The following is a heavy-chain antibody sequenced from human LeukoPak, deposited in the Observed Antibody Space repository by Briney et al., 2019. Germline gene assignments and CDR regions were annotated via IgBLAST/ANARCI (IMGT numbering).Heavy chain of an antibody. CDR1: GFTFSSHA. Sequence: GGSLRLSCAASGFTFSSHAISWVRQAPGKGLEWVSGISGSGGSPNYADSVKGRFTISRDNSKNTLYLQMNSLRAEDTAVYYCAKVSHSSGYYYWDYWGQGILVTVSS. CDR3: AKVSHSSGYYYWDY. J-gene: IGHJ4*02. D-gene: IGHD3-22*01. V-gene: IGHV3-23*01. CDR2: ISGSGGSP.